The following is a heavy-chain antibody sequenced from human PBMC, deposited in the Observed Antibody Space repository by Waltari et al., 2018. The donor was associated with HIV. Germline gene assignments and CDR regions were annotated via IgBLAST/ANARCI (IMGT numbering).Heavy chain of an antibody. V-gene: IGHV1-2*04. CDR2: INPTDGDT. Sequence: QVQLVQPGSEVKNSGASVRVSCHPSGSTFAPYYLYWMRQAPGEGLEWLGWINPTDGDTGYAQKFQGWLSVTRDTSTGTVYMSLSRLRSDDTATYYCARAESTTWANFDFWGQGTLVSVSS. CDR1: GSTFAPYY. CDR3: ARAESTTWANFDF. J-gene: IGHJ4*02. D-gene: IGHD1-26*01.